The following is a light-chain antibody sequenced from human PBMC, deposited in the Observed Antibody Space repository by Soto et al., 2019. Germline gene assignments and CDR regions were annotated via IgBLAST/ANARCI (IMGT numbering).Light chain of an antibody. CDR1: QNVLYSSNNKNY. V-gene: IGKV4-1*01. Sequence: DIVMTQSPDSLAVSLGERATINCKSSQNVLYSSNNKNYLAWYQQKPGQPTKLLIYWASTRESGVPDRFSGRGSGTDFTLSISSLLAEDAAVYYGQHYYNTPQPVGQGTTVEIK. J-gene: IGKJ1*01. CDR3: QHYYNTPQP. CDR2: WAS.